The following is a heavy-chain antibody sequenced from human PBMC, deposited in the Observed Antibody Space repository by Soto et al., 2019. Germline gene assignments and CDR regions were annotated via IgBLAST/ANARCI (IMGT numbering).Heavy chain of an antibody. D-gene: IGHD6-13*01. V-gene: IGHV4-59*01. CDR2: IYYSGST. J-gene: IGHJ4*02. CDR3: ARSYSSSWYFDY. Sequence: SETLSLTCTVSGGSSSSYYWSWIRQPPGKGLEWIGYIYYSGSTNYNPSLKSRVTISVDTSKNQFSLKLSSVTAADTAVYYCARSYSSSWYFDYWGQGTLVTVSS. CDR1: GGSSSSYY.